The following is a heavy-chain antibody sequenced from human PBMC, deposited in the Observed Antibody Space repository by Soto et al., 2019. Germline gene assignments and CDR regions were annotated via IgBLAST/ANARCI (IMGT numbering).Heavy chain of an antibody. D-gene: IGHD3-10*01. CDR1: GGSISSGGYS. CDR2: IYYSGST. Sequence: SETLSLXCAVSGGSISSGGYSWSWIRQPPGKGLEWIGYIYYSGSTYYNPSLKSRVTISVDTSKNQFSLKLSSVTAADTAVYYCARVHTLLEFDPWGQGTRVTVSS. V-gene: IGHV4-30-2*05. CDR3: ARVHTLLEFDP. J-gene: IGHJ5*02.